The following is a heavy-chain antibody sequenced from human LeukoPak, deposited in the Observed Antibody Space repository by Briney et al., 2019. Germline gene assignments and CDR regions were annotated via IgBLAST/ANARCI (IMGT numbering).Heavy chain of an antibody. Sequence: ASVKVSCKASGYTFTSYDINWVRQATGQGLEWMGWMNPNSGNTGYAQKFQGRVTMTRNTSISTAYMELSGLRSEDPAVYYCARGWYSGSERYWFDPWGQGTLVTVSS. CDR2: MNPNSGNT. CDR1: GYTFTSYD. CDR3: ARGWYSGSERYWFDP. D-gene: IGHD1-26*01. J-gene: IGHJ5*02. V-gene: IGHV1-8*01.